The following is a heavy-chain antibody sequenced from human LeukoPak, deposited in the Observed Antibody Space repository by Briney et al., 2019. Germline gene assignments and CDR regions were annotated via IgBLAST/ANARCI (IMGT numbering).Heavy chain of an antibody. CDR1: GGTFSTYT. Sequence: SVKVSCKASGGTFSTYTINWVRQAPGQGLEWMGGIIPIFGTANFAQKFQGRVTITADESTSTAYMELSSLRSEDTAVYYCARSSGWYLFGRDAFDIWGQGTMVTVSS. J-gene: IGHJ3*02. V-gene: IGHV1-69*13. CDR3: ARSSGWYLFGRDAFDI. D-gene: IGHD6-19*01. CDR2: IIPIFGTA.